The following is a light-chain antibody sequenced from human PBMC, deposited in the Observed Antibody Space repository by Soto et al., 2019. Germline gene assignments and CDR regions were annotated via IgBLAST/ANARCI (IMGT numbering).Light chain of an antibody. J-gene: IGKJ1*01. Sequence: DIVMTQSPLSLPVTPGEPPSISCRSSQRLLHRNGYNYLDWYLQKPGQSQQLLIYLVSNRASGVPDRFSGSGSGPDFTLKISRVEAEDVGVYYCMQALQTPRTFGQGTKVEIK. V-gene: IGKV2-28*01. CDR1: QRLLHRNGYNY. CDR2: LVS. CDR3: MQALQTPRT.